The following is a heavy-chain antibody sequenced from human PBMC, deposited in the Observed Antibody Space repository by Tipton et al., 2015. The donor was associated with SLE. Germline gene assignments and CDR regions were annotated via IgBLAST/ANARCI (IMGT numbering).Heavy chain of an antibody. J-gene: IGHJ3*02. CDR1: GGSISSYY. CDR2: IYTSGST. CDR3: AREGEKQLGDDAFDI. D-gene: IGHD6-13*01. V-gene: IGHV4-4*07. Sequence: TLSLTCTVSGGSISSYYWSWIRQPAGKGLEWIGRIYTSGSTNYNPSLKRRVTMSVDTSKNQFSLKLSSVTAADTAVYYCAREGEKQLGDDAFDIWGQGTMVTVSS.